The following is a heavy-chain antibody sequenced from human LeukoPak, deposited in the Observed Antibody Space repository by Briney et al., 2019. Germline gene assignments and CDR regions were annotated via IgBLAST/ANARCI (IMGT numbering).Heavy chain of an antibody. CDR2: IYYSGST. V-gene: IGHV4-39*01. J-gene: IGHJ5*02. Sequence: SQTLSLTCTVSGGSISSSSYYWGWIRQPPGKGLEWIGSIYYSGSTYYNPSLKSRVTISVDTSKNQFSLKLSSVTAADTAVYYCARLNKYCSGGSCYSENNWFDPWGQGTLVTVSS. CDR1: GGSISSSSYY. CDR3: ARLNKYCSGGSCYSENNWFDP. D-gene: IGHD2-15*01.